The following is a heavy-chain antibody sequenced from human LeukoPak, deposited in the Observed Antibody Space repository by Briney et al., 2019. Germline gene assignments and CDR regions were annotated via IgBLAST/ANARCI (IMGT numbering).Heavy chain of an antibody. CDR1: GFTFSNYA. J-gene: IGHJ4*02. D-gene: IGHD3-22*01. Sequence: GGSLRLSCVASGFTFSNYAVSWVRQAPGKGLEWVSTISNGAGTTYYADSVRGRFTISRDNSKNTLYLQMNSLRAEDTAVYYCAKAYSSYYDSSGKGSYDYWGQGTLVTVSS. CDR3: AKAYSSYYDSSGKGSYDY. CDR2: ISNGAGTT. V-gene: IGHV3-23*01.